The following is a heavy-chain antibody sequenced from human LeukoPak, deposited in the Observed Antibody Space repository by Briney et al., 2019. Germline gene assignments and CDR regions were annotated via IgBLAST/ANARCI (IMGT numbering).Heavy chain of an antibody. V-gene: IGHV3-30*04. CDR2: ISYDGSNK. Sequence: GGSLRLSCAASGFTFSSYAMHWVRQAPGKGLEWVAVISYDGSNKYYADSVKGRFTISRDKSKNTLYLQMNSMRAEDTAVYYCAKDGRSNKFDYWGQGTLVTVSS. J-gene: IGHJ4*02. CDR1: GFTFSSYA. D-gene: IGHD4-11*01. CDR3: AKDGRSNKFDY.